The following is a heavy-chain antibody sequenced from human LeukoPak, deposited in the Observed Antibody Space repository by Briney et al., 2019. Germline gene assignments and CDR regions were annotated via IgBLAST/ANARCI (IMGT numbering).Heavy chain of an antibody. V-gene: IGHV3-7*01. D-gene: IGHD3-10*01. CDR3: ARGGHRQKEF. CDR1: GFTLSSYW. Sequence: GGSPRLSCAASGFTLSSYWMTWVRQSPGKGLEWVALIKPDGSDKYYVGSVKGRFTISRDNAKNSLYLQMSSLRAEDTAVYYCARGGHRQKEFWGQGTLVTVSS. J-gene: IGHJ4*02. CDR2: IKPDGSDK.